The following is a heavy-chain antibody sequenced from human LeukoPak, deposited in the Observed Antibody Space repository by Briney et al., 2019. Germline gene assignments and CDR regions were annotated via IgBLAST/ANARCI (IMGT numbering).Heavy chain of an antibody. CDR3: AKDQGYSGYDPLDY. D-gene: IGHD5-12*01. V-gene: IGHV3-23*01. CDR1: GFTFSSDG. Sequence: GGSLRLSCAASGFTFSSDGVHWVRQAPGKGLEWVSAISGSGGRTYYADSVKGRFTISRDNSKNTLYLQMNSLRAEDTAVYYCAKDQGYSGYDPLDYWGQGTLVTVSS. CDR2: ISGSGGRT. J-gene: IGHJ4*02.